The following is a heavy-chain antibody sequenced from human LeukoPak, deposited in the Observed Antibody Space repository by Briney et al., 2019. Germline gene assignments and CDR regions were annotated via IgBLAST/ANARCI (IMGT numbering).Heavy chain of an antibody. V-gene: IGHV3-64*01. J-gene: IGHJ5*02. D-gene: IGHD2-2*02. CDR1: GLTFSSYA. CDR3: AREGLQLLYGEWFDP. Sequence: PGGSLRLSCAASGLTFSSYAMHWVRQAPGKGLEYVSAISSNGGSTYYANSVKGRFTISRDNSKNTLYLQMGSLRAEDMAVYYCAREGLQLLYGEWFDPWGQGTLVTVSS. CDR2: ISSNGGST.